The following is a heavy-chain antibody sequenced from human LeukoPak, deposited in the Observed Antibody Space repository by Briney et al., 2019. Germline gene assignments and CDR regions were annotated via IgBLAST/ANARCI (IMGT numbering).Heavy chain of an antibody. CDR2: IKQDGSEK. J-gene: IGHJ4*02. CDR1: GFTFSSYW. D-gene: IGHD6-13*01. CDR3: ARDGYSSSWSIDY. Sequence: PGGSLRLSCAASGFTFSSYWMSWVRQAPGKGLEWVANIKQDGSEKYYVDSVKGRFTISRDNAKNSLYLQMNSLRAEDTAVYYCARDGYSSSWSIDYWGQGTLVTVSS. V-gene: IGHV3-7*01.